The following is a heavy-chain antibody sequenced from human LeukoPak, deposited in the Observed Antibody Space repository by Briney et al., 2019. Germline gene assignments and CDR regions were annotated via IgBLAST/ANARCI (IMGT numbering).Heavy chain of an antibody. CDR1: GGTFSSYA. J-gene: IGHJ3*02. CDR2: INPNSGGT. Sequence: ALVKVSCKASGGTFSSYAISWVRQAPGQGLEWMGRINPNSGGTNYAQKFQGRVTMTRDTSISTAYMELSRLRSDDTAVYYCASSVSPTVTTSPFDAFDIWGQGTMVTVSS. V-gene: IGHV1-2*06. CDR3: ASSVSPTVTTSPFDAFDI. D-gene: IGHD4-17*01.